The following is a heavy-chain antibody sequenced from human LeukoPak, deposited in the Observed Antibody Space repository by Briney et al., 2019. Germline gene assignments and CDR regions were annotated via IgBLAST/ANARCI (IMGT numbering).Heavy chain of an antibody. CDR1: GYTFTSYA. J-gene: IGHJ4*02. Sequence: ASVKVSCKASGYTFTSYAIHWVRQAPGQRLEWMGWISAGNGNTKYSQNFQGRVTITTDTSASTAYMELSSLRSDDTAVYYCARGTDDYIVATTSFEYWGQGTLVTVSS. V-gene: IGHV1-3*01. D-gene: IGHD5-12*01. CDR2: ISAGNGNT. CDR3: ARGTDDYIVATTSFEY.